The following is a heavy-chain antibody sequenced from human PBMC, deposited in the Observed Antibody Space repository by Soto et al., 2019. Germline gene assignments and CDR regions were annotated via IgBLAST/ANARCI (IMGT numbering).Heavy chain of an antibody. Sequence: GTSVKVSCKDSGYTLTEISMHWVRQAPGKGLEWMGGVYAENGNTNYAQKFQGRVTITEDTSASTAYMELSSLRSEDTAVYYCAKSATVPAAIAYWGQGTLVTVSS. CDR3: AKSATVPAAIAY. CDR1: GYTLTEIS. CDR2: VYAENGNT. V-gene: IGHV1-24*01. D-gene: IGHD2-2*02. J-gene: IGHJ4*02.